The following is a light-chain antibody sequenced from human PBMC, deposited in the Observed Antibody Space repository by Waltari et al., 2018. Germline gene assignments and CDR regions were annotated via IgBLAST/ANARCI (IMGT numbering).Light chain of an antibody. CDR1: RSDAGNYNS. V-gene: IGLV2-14*03. Sequence: QSALTQPASVSGSPGQSITISCTGTRSDAGNYNSVSWYQDHPGQGPKVILYDVSDRPSVVSARFSGSKSGNTASLTISGLQAEDEADYYCSSQSSDNIVLFGGGTRVTVL. J-gene: IGLJ3*02. CDR2: DVS. CDR3: SSQSSDNIVL.